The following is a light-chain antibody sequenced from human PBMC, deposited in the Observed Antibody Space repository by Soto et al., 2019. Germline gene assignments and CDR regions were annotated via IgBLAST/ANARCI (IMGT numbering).Light chain of an antibody. Sequence: IQMTQSPSSLSASVGDRVTITCRASQGIRNYLAWYQQKPGKVPKLLIYVASTLQSGVPSRFSGSGSGTDFTLSISSLQSEDVATYYCQSYNSAPWTFGQGTKVEIK. CDR2: VAS. J-gene: IGKJ1*01. CDR3: QSYNSAPWT. CDR1: QGIRNY. V-gene: IGKV1-27*01.